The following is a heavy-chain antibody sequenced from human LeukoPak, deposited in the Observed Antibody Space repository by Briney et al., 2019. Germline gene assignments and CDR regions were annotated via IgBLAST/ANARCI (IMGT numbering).Heavy chain of an antibody. V-gene: IGHV4-34*01. CDR2: INHSGST. J-gene: IGHJ6*02. Sequence: SETLSLTCAVSGDSISSGGYWWSWIRQPPGKGLEWIGEINHSGSTNYNPSLKSRVTISVDTSKNQFSLKLSSVTAADTAVYYCARLGCSSTSCSATTSMDVWGQGTTVTVSS. D-gene: IGHD2-2*01. CDR3: ARLGCSSTSCSATTSMDV. CDR1: GDSISSGGYW.